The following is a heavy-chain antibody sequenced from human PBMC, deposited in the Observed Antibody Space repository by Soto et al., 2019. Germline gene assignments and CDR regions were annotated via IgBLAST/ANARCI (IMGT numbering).Heavy chain of an antibody. CDR2: ISGTGNSV. CDR3: AKDQRPASITVKDYLDF. J-gene: IGHJ4*02. Sequence: EVQLVESGGVLVQPGGSLRLSCVASGFTFNSFGMSWVRQAPGKGLEWVSAISGTGNSVYYADSVKGRFTISRDNSENALYLQMNSLRAEDTAIYYLAKDQRPASITVKDYLDFWGRGTLVTVSS. CDR1: GFTFNSFG. V-gene: IGHV3-23*04. D-gene: IGHD2-2*01.